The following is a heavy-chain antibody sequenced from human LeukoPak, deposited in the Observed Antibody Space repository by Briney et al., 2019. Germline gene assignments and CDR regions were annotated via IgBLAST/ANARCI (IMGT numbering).Heavy chain of an antibody. D-gene: IGHD4-17*01. CDR3: ARDRATVTSHYSGMDV. Sequence: TSQTLSHTCSVSGGSIGSDGYYWNWIRQHAGKGLEWIGHIYYTGTTYYNPPLKSRASISVDTSKNQLSLKLSSVTAADTAVYYCARDRATVTSHYSGMDVWGQGTTVTVSS. V-gene: IGHV4-31*03. CDR1: GGSIGSDGYY. J-gene: IGHJ6*02. CDR2: IYYTGTT.